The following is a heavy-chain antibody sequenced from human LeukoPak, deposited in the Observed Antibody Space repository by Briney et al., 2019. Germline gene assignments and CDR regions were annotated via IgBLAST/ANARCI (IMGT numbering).Heavy chain of an antibody. D-gene: IGHD3-22*01. J-gene: IGHJ6*02. CDR3: ARGYDRGFGMDV. Sequence: PSQTLSLTCTVSGGSISSGGYYWSWIRQHPGKGLEWIGYIYYSGSTYYNPSLKSRVTISVDTSKNQFSLKLSSVTAADTAVYYCARGYDRGFGMDVWGQGTTVTVSS. CDR2: IYYSGST. CDR1: GGSISSGGYY. V-gene: IGHV4-31*03.